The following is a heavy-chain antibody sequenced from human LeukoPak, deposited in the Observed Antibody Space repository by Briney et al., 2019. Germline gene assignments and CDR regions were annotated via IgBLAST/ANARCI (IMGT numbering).Heavy chain of an antibody. V-gene: IGHV3-30*03. J-gene: IGHJ4*02. CDR1: GFTFSRYG. Sequence: GGSLRLSCAASGFTFSRYGVHWVRQAPGKGLEWVATISSDGNNKNYADSTKGRFTISRDNSKNTLYLQMNSLRAEDTSVYYCARDATRGGGYFGYSFAYGGKGTLVTVSS. CDR2: ISSDGNNK. D-gene: IGHD2-21*01. CDR3: ARDATRGGGYFGYSFAY.